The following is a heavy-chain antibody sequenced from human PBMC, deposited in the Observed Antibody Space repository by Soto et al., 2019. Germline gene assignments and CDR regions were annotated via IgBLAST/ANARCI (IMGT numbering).Heavy chain of an antibody. Sequence: GGSLRLSCAASGFTFSSYSMNWVRQAPGKGLEWVSSISSSSSYIYYAESVKGRFAISRDNAKKSLYLQMNSLRAEDTAVYYCARGGRPIDYWGQGTLVTVSS. CDR2: ISSSSSYI. V-gene: IGHV3-21*01. CDR3: ARGGRPIDY. CDR1: GFTFSSYS. J-gene: IGHJ4*02. D-gene: IGHD3-16*01.